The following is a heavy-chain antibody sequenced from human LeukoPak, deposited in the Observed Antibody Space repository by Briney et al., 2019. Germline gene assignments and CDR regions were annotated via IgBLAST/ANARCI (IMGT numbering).Heavy chain of an antibody. CDR2: IRSKANNYAT. Sequence: SGGSLRLSCVVSGFTFSGSAVHWVRQASGKGLEWVGRIRSKANNYATAYAASVKGRFTMSRDDSKNTAYLQMNSLKTEDTAVYYCTGDNFDSSVKFDYWGQGTLVTVSS. D-gene: IGHD3-22*01. V-gene: IGHV3-73*01. CDR3: TGDNFDSSVKFDY. CDR1: GFTFSGSA. J-gene: IGHJ4*02.